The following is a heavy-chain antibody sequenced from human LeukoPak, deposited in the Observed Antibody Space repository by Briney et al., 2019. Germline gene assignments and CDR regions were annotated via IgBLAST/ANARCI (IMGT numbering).Heavy chain of an antibody. V-gene: IGHV3-43*02. D-gene: IGHD5-24*01. J-gene: IGHJ4*02. Sequence: GRSLRLSCAVSGLTFDDYAMNWVRQAPGKGMEWVALINGNGDSTYYATSVSGRLTISRDNSKNSLYLQMNSRRTEDTALYYCANRRHGLATTLDYWGQGTRVTVSS. CDR1: GLTFDDYA. CDR2: INGNGDST. CDR3: ANRRHGLATTLDY.